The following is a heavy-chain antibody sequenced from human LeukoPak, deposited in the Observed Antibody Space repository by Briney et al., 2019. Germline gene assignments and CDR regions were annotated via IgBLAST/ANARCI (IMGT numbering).Heavy chain of an antibody. V-gene: IGHV3-21*01. D-gene: IGHD1-26*01. Sequence: GGSLRLSCAASGFTFSSYAMNWVRQAPGKGLEWVSCISSGGTYIYYADSVKGRFTISRDNAKNSLYLQMNSLRAEDTAVCYCAREGADAFDIWGQGTMVTVSS. CDR3: AREGADAFDI. CDR1: GFTFSSYA. J-gene: IGHJ3*02. CDR2: ISSGGTYI.